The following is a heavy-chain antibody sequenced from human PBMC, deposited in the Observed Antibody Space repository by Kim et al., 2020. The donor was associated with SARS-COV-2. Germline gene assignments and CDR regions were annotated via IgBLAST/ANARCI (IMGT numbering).Heavy chain of an antibody. CDR1: GFTFDDYA. CDR2: ISWNSGSI. D-gene: IGHD6-13*01. V-gene: IGHV3-9*01. J-gene: IGHJ3*02. CDR3: AKVAGSTAGTRNHDAFDI. Sequence: GGSLRLSCAASGFTFDDYAMHWVRQAPGKGLEWVSGISWNSGSIGYADSVKGRFTISRDNAKNSLYLQMNSLRAEDTALYYCAKVAGSTAGTRNHDAFDIWGQGTMVTVSS.